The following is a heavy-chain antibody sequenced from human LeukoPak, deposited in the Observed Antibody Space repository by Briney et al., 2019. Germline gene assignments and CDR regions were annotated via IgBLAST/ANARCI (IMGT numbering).Heavy chain of an antibody. D-gene: IGHD3-9*01. CDR3: AKRYRRYFDWTSDAFDI. CDR1: GFTFSSYA. Sequence: PGGSLRLSCAASGFTFSSYAMHWVRQAPGKGLEWVAAISYDGNNKYYADSVKGRFTISRDNSKNTLYLQMNSLRAEDTAVYYCAKRYRRYFDWTSDAFDIWGQGTMVTVSS. J-gene: IGHJ3*02. V-gene: IGHV3-30*04. CDR2: ISYDGNNK.